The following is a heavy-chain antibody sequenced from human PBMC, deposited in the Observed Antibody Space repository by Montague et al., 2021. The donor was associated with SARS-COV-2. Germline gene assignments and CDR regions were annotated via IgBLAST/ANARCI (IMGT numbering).Heavy chain of an antibody. V-gene: IGHV4-34*01. CDR3: ARQKIRHHKTIKKEFYYYGLDI. CDR2: ITNSGSV. CDR1: GGSFSRYS. D-gene: IGHD3-3*02. J-gene: IGHJ6*02. Sequence: SETLSLTCAVYGGSFSRYSYNWVRQAPGKGLEWIGEITNSGSVNYQPSLNNRVTISVDPSKSQVSLRLTSVTVADTAIYFCARQKIRHHKTIKKEFYYYGLDIWGQGTTVTVS.